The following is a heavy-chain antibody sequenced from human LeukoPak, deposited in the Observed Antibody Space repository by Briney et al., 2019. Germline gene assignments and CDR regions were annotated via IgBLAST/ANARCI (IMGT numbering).Heavy chain of an antibody. CDR3: AQGDSYYDFLLSV. CDR1: GFTVNSNY. J-gene: IGHJ3*01. CDR2: IYSGGST. Sequence: GGSLRLSCAASGFTVNSNYMSWVRQAPGKGLEWVSVIYSGGSTYYADSVKGRFTISRDNSKNSLYLQMNSLGAEDTAVYYCAQGDSYYDFLLSVWGQGTMVTVSS. D-gene: IGHD3-3*01. V-gene: IGHV3-53*01.